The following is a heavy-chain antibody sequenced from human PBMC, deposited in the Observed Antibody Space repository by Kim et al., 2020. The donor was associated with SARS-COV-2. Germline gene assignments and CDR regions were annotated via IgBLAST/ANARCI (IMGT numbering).Heavy chain of an antibody. CDR3: AKDQGLRYFVASYGMDV. D-gene: IGHD3-9*01. V-gene: IGHV3-30*18. J-gene: IGHJ6*02. Sequence: GGSLRLSCAASGFTFSSYGMHWVRQAPGKGLEWVAVISYDGSNKYYADSVKGRFTISRDNSKNTLYLQMNSLRAEDTAVYYCAKDQGLRYFVASYGMDVWGQGTTVTVSS. CDR2: ISYDGSNK. CDR1: GFTFSSYG.